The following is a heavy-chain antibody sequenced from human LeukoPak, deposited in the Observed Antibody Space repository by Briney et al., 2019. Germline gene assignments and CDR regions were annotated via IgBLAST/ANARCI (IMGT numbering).Heavy chain of an antibody. CDR3: ARGTVDRGGSPDFDY. CDR1: GLTYSRYS. V-gene: IGHV3-21*01. CDR2: ITNSSSYI. Sequence: GGCVRLSYASCGLTYSRYSMKWVRQAPGKGLEEVTAITNSSSYIYYADSVKRRFTISRDNAKNSRYLQMDSLTAEDRAVYHGARGTVDRGGSPDFDYWGQGTLVTVSS. D-gene: IGHD2-15*01. J-gene: IGHJ4*02.